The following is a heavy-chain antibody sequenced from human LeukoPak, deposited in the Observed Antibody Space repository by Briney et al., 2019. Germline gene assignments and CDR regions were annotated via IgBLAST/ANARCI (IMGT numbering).Heavy chain of an antibody. CDR1: GFTFSTYW. CDR3: ARDYTGNRWHFDY. D-gene: IGHD2-2*02. CDR2: IKRDGSEK. V-gene: IGHV3-7*03. J-gene: IGHJ4*02. Sequence: AGLSLRLSCAASGFTFSTYWMSWVRQAPGKGLECVANIKRDGSEKYYVDSVKGRFTIFRDDAKSSLYLQMNSLRAEDTAVYFCARDYTGNRWHFDYWGQGTLVTVSS.